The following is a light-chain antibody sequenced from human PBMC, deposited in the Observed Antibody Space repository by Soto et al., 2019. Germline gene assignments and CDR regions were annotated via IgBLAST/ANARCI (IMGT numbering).Light chain of an antibody. Sequence: SVLTQPASVSGSPGQSITISCTGTSSDVGNYNLVSWYQHHPGKAPKLMIYDGSKRPSGVSNRFSGSKSGNTASLTISGLQAEDECDYYCCSYATTSTYVFGTGTQLTVL. CDR1: SSDVGNYNL. J-gene: IGLJ1*01. CDR3: CSYATTSTYV. V-gene: IGLV2-23*01. CDR2: DGS.